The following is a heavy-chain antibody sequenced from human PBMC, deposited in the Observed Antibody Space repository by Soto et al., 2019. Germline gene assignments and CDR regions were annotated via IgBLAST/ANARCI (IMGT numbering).Heavy chain of an antibody. CDR3: ARGGTAMVTHAFDI. CDR2: IKQDGSEK. CDR1: GFTFSSYW. V-gene: IGHV3-7*03. J-gene: IGHJ3*02. Sequence: EVQLVESGGGLVQPGGSLRLSCAASGFTFSSYWMSWVRQAPGKGLEWVANIKQDGSEKYYVDSVKGRFTISRDNAKNSMYLQMNSLRADDTAVYYCARGGTAMVTHAFDIWGQGTMVTVSS. D-gene: IGHD5-18*01.